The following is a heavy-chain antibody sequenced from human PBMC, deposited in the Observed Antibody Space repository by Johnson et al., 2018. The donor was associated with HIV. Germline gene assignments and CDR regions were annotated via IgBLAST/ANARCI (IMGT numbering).Heavy chain of an antibody. Sequence: VQLVESGGGLVKPGGSLRLSCAASGFSFSNAWMSWVRQVPGKGLEWVGRIKSKIDGGTTDYAAPVKGRFTISRDDSKNTLYLQMNSLKTEDTAVYYGTTSCITSFGLVVCAFDIGVQGTIVTVSS. J-gene: IGHJ3*02. D-gene: IGHD3-3*01. CDR1: GFSFSNAW. CDR2: IKSKIDGGTT. V-gene: IGHV3-15*01. CDR3: TTSCITSFGLVVCAFDI.